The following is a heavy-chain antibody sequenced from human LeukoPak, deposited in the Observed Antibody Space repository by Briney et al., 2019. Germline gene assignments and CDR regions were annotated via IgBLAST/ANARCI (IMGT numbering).Heavy chain of an antibody. CDR2: IRSKANSYAT. J-gene: IGHJ4*02. CDR1: GFTFSGSA. V-gene: IGHV3-73*01. D-gene: IGHD6-13*01. Sequence: GGSLRLSCAASGFTFSGSAMHWVRQASGKGLEWVGRIRSKANSYATVYAASVKGRFTISRDDSKNTAYLQMNSLKTEDTAVYHCTRLGIAAAGTDYWGQGTLVTVSS. CDR3: TRLGIAAAGTDY.